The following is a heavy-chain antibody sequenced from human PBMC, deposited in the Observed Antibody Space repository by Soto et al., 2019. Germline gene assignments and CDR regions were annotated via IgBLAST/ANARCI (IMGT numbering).Heavy chain of an antibody. Sequence: SETHSLPYTVYGGYFSTPSDYWVWISQPPGKGLEWIGSIYYSGNTYYNPSLKSRVTISTDTSKNQFSLKLSSVTAADTSVYYGARNSYGCSESSRGWFDPWGQGTLVTVSS. V-gene: IGHV4-39*01. D-gene: IGHD3-10*02. CDR1: GGYFSTPSDY. CDR2: IYYSGNT. CDR3: ARNSYGCSESSRGWFDP. J-gene: IGHJ5*02.